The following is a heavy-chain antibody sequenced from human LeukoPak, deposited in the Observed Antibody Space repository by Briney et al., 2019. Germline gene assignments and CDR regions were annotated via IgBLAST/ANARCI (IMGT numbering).Heavy chain of an antibody. V-gene: IGHV4-34*01. D-gene: IGHD3-16*02. J-gene: IGHJ4*02. CDR1: GGSFSGYY. CDR3: ARVKTYYRIRELSPYFDY. CDR2: INHSGST. Sequence: SETLSLTCAVYGGSFSGYYWSWIRQPPGKGLEWIGEINHSGSTNYNPSLKSRVTISVDTSKNQFSLKLSSVTAADTAVYYYARVKTYYRIRELSPYFDYWGQGTLVTVSS.